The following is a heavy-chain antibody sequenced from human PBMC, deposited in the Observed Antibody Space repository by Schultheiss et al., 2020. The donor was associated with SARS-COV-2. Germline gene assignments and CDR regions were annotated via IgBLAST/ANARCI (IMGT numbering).Heavy chain of an antibody. Sequence: GGSLRLSCAASGFTFSSYGMHWVRQAPGKGLEWVAVISYGGSNKYYADSVKGRFTISRDNSKNTLYLQMNSLRAEDTAVYFCARSNLAIPDYWGQGTLVTVSS. D-gene: IGHD2-21*01. V-gene: IGHV3-30*19. CDR2: ISYGGSNK. CDR3: ARSNLAIPDY. J-gene: IGHJ4*02. CDR1: GFTFSSYG.